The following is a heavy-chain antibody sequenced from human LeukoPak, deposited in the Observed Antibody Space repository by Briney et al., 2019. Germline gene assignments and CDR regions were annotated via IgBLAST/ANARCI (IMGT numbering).Heavy chain of an antibody. J-gene: IGHJ4*02. CDR1: GGSISVYY. D-gene: IGHD3-10*01. Sequence: SETLSLTCTVSGGSISVYYWSWIRQPPGKGLEWIASIRHDGHTYYNPSLKSQVSISVDTSKNQFSLKLSSVTAADTAVYYCARGTILWFGSSRFDYWGQGTLVTVSS. CDR3: ARGTILWFGSSRFDY. CDR2: IRHDGHT. V-gene: IGHV4-38-2*02.